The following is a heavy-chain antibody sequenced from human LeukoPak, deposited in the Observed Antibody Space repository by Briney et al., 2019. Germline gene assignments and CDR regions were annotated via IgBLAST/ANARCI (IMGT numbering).Heavy chain of an antibody. CDR3: ARLRRYCSGGNCYFFDY. J-gene: IGHJ4*02. Sequence: GESPKISCRSSGYSFPIYWIGWVRQLPGKGLEWMVIIYYYDSDIIDSPSFQGQVTISADKSNNPAYPQLSSLKASDTAMYYCARLRRYCSGGNCYFFDYWGQGTLVTVSS. CDR2: IYYYDSDI. V-gene: IGHV5-51*01. D-gene: IGHD2-15*01. CDR1: GYSFPIYW.